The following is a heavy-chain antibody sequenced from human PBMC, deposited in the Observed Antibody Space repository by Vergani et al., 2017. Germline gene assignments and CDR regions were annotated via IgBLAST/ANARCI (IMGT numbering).Heavy chain of an antibody. J-gene: IGHJ6*02. V-gene: IGHV4-30-4*08. CDR3: ARVGVVRGVSYYYYYYGMDV. D-gene: IGHD3-10*01. CDR1: GGSISSGDYY. Sequence: QVQLQKSGPGLVKPSQTLSLTCTVSGGSISSGDYYWSWIRQPPGKGLEWIGYIYYSGSTYYNPSLKSRVTISVDTSKNQFSLKLSSVTAADTAVYYCARVGVVRGVSYYYYYYGMDVWGQGP. CDR2: IYYSGST.